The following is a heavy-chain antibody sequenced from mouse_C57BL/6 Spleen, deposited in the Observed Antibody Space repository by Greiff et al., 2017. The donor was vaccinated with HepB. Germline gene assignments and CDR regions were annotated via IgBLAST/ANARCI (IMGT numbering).Heavy chain of an antibody. Sequence: EVQLQQSGTVLARPGASVKMSCKTSGYTFTSYWMHWVKQRPGQGLEWIGAIYPGNSDTSYNQKFKGKAKLTAVTSASTAYMELSSLTNEDSAVYYCTRLSTVVAPFDVWGTGTTVTVSS. CDR1: GYTFTSYW. CDR3: TRLSTVVAPFDV. CDR2: IYPGNSDT. D-gene: IGHD1-1*01. J-gene: IGHJ1*03. V-gene: IGHV1-5*01.